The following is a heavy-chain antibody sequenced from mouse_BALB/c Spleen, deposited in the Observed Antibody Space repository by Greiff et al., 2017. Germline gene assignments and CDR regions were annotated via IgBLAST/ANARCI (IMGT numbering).Heavy chain of an antibody. Sequence: EVKVEESGGGLVQPGGSLRLSCATSGFTFTDYYMSWVRQPPGKALEWLGFIRNKANGYTTEYSASVKGRFTISRDNSQSILYLQMNTLRAEDSATYYCARSSPYYRYDFAYWGQGTLVTVSA. V-gene: IGHV7-3*02. D-gene: IGHD2-14*01. J-gene: IGHJ3*01. CDR3: ARSSPYYRYDFAY. CDR2: IRNKANGYTT. CDR1: GFTFTDYY.